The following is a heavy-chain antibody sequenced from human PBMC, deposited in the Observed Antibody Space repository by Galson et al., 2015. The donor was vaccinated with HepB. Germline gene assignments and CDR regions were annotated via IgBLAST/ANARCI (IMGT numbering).Heavy chain of an antibody. CDR3: ARDSAIFGVVIRQAG. V-gene: IGHV1-8*01. D-gene: IGHD3-3*01. CDR1: GYTFTSYD. Sequence: SVKVSCKASGYTFTSYDINWVRQATGQGLEWMGWMNPNSGNTGYAQKFQGRVTMTRNTSISTAYMELSSLRSEDTAVYYCARDSAIFGVVIRQAGWGQGTLVTVSP. J-gene: IGHJ4*02. CDR2: MNPNSGNT.